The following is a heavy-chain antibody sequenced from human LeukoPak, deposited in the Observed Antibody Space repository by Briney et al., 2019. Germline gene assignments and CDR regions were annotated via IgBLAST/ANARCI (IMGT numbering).Heavy chain of an antibody. V-gene: IGHV1-46*01. CDR2: INPSGGST. J-gene: IGHJ5*02. Sequence: GASVKVSCKASGYTFTSYYMHWVRQAPGQGLEWMGIINPSGGSTSYAQKFQGRVTMTRDMSTSTVYMELSSLRSEDTAVYYCAREVGLGYCSGGSCYSFDNWFDPWGRGTLVTVSS. CDR1: GYTFTSYY. CDR3: AREVGLGYCSGGSCYSFDNWFDP. D-gene: IGHD2-15*01.